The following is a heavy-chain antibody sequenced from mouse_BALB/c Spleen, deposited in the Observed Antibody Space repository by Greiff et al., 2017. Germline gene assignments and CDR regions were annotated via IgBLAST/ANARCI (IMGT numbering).Heavy chain of an antibody. D-gene: IGHD3-1*01. V-gene: IGHV1-15*01. CDR3: TGWGSHSGL. Sequence: VQLQQSGAELVRPGASVTLSCKASGYTFTDYEMHWVKQTPVHGLEWIGAIDPETGGTAYNQKFKGKATLTADKSSSTAYMELRSLTSEDSAVYYCTGWGSHSGLWGQGTLVTVSA. J-gene: IGHJ3*01. CDR1: GYTFTDYE. CDR2: IDPETGGT.